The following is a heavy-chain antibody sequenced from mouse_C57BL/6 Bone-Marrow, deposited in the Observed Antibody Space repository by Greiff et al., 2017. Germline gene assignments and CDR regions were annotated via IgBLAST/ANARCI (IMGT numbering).Heavy chain of an antibody. CDR2: INPNNGGT. CDR1: GYTFTDYY. V-gene: IGHV1-26*01. CDR3: ARERKVATVVGYFDV. J-gene: IGHJ1*03. D-gene: IGHD1-1*01. Sequence: VQLKQSGPELVKPGASVKISCKASGYTFTDYYMNWVKQSHGKSLEWIGDINPNNGGTSYNQKFKGKATMTVDKSSSTAYMELRSLTSEGPAVYYCARERKVATVVGYFDVWGTGTTVTVSS.